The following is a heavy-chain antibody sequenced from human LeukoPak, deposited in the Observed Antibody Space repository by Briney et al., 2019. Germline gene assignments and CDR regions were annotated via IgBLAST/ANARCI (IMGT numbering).Heavy chain of an antibody. V-gene: IGHV1-3*01. CDR1: GYTFTNYA. CDR3: ALPGGDRDGPRDYYFDY. D-gene: IGHD5-24*01. J-gene: IGHJ4*02. Sequence: GASVKVSCKASGYTFTNYAMQWVRQAPGQRLEWMGWINAGNGHTRYSQKFQGRVTITADESTSTAYMEQSNLRSEDTAVYYCALPGGDRDGPRDYYFDYWGQGTLVTVSS. CDR2: INAGNGHT.